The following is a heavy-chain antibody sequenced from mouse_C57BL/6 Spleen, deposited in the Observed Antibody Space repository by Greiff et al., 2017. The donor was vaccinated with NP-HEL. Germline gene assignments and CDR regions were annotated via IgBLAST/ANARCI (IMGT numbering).Heavy chain of an antibody. D-gene: IGHD2-1*01. CDR2: IHPSDSDT. Sequence: QVQLKQPGAELVKPGASVKVSCKASGYTFTSYWMHWVKQRPGQGLEWIGRIHPSDSDTNYNQKFKGKATLTVDKSSSTAYMQLSSLTSEDSAVYYCAPGYGNYGYFDVWGTGTTVTVSS. J-gene: IGHJ1*03. V-gene: IGHV1-74*01. CDR1: GYTFTSYW. CDR3: APGYGNYGYFDV.